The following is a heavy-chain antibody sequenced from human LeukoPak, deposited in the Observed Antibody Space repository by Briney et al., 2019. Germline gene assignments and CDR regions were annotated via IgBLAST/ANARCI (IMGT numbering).Heavy chain of an antibody. V-gene: IGHV1-2*04. CDR3: ARGDILTGYYYFDY. CDR1: GYTFTGYY. D-gene: IGHD3-9*01. J-gene: IGHJ4*02. CDR2: INPNSGGT. Sequence: GASVKVSCKASGYTFTGYYMHWVRQAPGQGLEWMGWINPNSGGTNYAQKFQGWVTMTRDTSISTAYMEPSRLRSDDTAVYYCARGDILTGYYYFDYWGQGTLVTVSS.